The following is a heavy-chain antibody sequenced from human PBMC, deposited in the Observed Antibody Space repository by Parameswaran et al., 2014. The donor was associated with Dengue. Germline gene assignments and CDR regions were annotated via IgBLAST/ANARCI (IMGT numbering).Heavy chain of an antibody. CDR3: ARVPSLLNWSSISSLDY. CDR2: INPNSGGT. D-gene: IGHD1-1*01. Sequence: WVRQAPGQGLEYMGWINPNSGGTDYAQKLQGRVTMTTDTSTSTAYMELRSLRSDDTAVYYCARVPSLLNWSSISSLDYWGQGTLVTVSS. V-gene: IGHV1-18*01. J-gene: IGHJ4*02.